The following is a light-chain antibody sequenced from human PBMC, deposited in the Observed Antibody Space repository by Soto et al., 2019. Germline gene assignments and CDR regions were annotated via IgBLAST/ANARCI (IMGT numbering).Light chain of an antibody. CDR2: DVS. CDR1: QDIRGD. CDR3: QQFNTYPIT. V-gene: IGKV1-13*02. J-gene: IGKJ5*01. Sequence: AIQLTQSPSSLSASVGDRVTITCRASQDIRGDLAWYQQKPGKPPKLLIFDVSSLQSGVPSMFSGSGSGTDFTLTISSLQAEDFATYYCQQFNTYPITFGQGTRLEIK.